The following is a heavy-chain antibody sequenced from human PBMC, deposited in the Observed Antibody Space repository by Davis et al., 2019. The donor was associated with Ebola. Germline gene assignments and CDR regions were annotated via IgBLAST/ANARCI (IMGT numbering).Heavy chain of an antibody. CDR1: GGSVSSGSYY. D-gene: IGHD3-10*01. J-gene: IGHJ6*04. CDR3: ARLIALWFGELSYYYYGMDV. V-gene: IGHV4-61*01. Sequence: MPGGSLRLSCTVSGGSVSSGSYYWSWIRQPPGKGLEWIGYIYYSGSTYYNPSLKSRVTISVDTSKNQFSLKLSSVTAADTAVYYCARLIALWFGELSYYYYGMDVWGKGTTVTVSS. CDR2: IYYSGST.